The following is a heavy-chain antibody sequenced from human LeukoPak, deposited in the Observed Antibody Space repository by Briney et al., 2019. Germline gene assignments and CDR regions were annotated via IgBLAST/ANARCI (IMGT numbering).Heavy chain of an antibody. D-gene: IGHD3-22*01. CDR2: IYSGGST. Sequence: GGSLRLSCAASGFTVSSNYMSWVRQAPGKGLEWVSVIYSGGSTYYADSVKGRFTISRDISKNTLYLQMNSLRAEDTAVYYCARRSNGYYGERVDYWGQGTPVTVSS. CDR3: ARRSNGYYGERVDY. J-gene: IGHJ4*02. V-gene: IGHV3-53*01. CDR1: GFTVSSNY.